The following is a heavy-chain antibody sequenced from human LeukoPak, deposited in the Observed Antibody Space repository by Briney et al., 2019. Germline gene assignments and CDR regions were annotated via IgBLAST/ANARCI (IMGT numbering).Heavy chain of an antibody. Sequence: GGSLRLSCAASGFTFSDYYMSWICQAPGKGLEWVSYISSRSSYTTYADSVKGRFTISRDNAKNSLYLQMNSLRDEDTAVYYCARDRPYGMDVWGQGTTVTVSS. CDR2: ISSRSSYT. V-gene: IGHV3-11*06. CDR1: GFTFSDYY. CDR3: ARDRPYGMDV. J-gene: IGHJ6*02.